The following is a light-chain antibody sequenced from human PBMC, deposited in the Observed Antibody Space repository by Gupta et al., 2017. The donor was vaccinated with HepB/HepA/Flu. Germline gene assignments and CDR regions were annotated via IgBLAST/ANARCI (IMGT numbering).Light chain of an antibody. J-gene: IGLJ3*02. V-gene: IGLV2-14*03. Sequence: SALTQPASVSGSPGQSITISCTGTSSDVGSYNYVSWFQQHPGRAPKLLIYDVTNRPSGVASRFSGSKSGDTASLTISGLQAEDEADYYCSAYTSSTTWVFGGGTKLTVL. CDR2: DVT. CDR3: SAYTSSTTWV. CDR1: SSDVGSYNY.